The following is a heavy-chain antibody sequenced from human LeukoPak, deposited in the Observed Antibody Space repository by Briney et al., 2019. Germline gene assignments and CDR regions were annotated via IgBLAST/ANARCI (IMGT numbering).Heavy chain of an antibody. CDR3: AKGGWFGELFPLDY. V-gene: IGHV3-33*06. J-gene: IGHJ4*02. CDR2: IWYDGSNK. D-gene: IGHD3-10*01. CDR1: GFTFSSYG. Sequence: AGRSLRLSCAASGFTFSSYGMHWVRQAPGKGLEWVAVIWYDGSNKDYADSVKGRFTISRDNSKNTLYLQMNSLRAEDTAVYYCAKGGWFGELFPLDYWGQGTLVTVSS.